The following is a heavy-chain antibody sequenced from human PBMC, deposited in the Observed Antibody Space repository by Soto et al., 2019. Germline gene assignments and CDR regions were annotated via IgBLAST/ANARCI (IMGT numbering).Heavy chain of an antibody. Sequence: EVQLVESGGGLVQPGGSLRLSCAASGFNFGNNWMHWVRQAPGKGLEWVSRMNSDGRTTNYADSVKGRFTVSRDNAKNTLYLQMSSLRAEETGVYYCATAEVDYWGPGTLVTVSS. J-gene: IGHJ4*02. CDR1: GFNFGNNW. CDR2: MNSDGRTT. V-gene: IGHV3-74*01. CDR3: ATAEVDY.